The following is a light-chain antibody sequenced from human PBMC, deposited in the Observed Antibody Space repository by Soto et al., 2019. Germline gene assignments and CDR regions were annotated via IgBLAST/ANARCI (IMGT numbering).Light chain of an antibody. V-gene: IGKV3-20*01. CDR3: LQHKSYPIT. Sequence: EIVLTQSPGTLSLSPGERATLSCRASQSFSSGYLAWYQQKPDQTPRLLIYGASSRATGVPDRFSGSGSGTNFTLTISSLQPEDFATYYCLQHKSYPITFGQGTRLEIK. CDR2: GAS. J-gene: IGKJ5*01. CDR1: QSFSSGY.